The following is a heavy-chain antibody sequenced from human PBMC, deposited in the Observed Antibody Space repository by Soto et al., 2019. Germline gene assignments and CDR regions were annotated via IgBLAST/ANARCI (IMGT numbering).Heavy chain of an antibody. CDR3: AREDIVVVVAATQIERGAFDI. CDR1: GGSFSGYY. D-gene: IGHD2-15*01. CDR2: INHSGST. J-gene: IGHJ3*02. Sequence: SETLSLTCAVYGGSFSGYYWSWIRQPPGKGLEWIGEINHSGSTNYNPSLKSRVTISVDTSKNQFSLKLSSVTAADTAVYYCAREDIVVVVAATQIERGAFDIWGQGTMVTVSS. V-gene: IGHV4-34*01.